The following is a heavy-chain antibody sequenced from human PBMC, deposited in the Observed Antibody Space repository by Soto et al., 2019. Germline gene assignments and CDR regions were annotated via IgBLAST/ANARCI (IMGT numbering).Heavy chain of an antibody. J-gene: IGHJ3*02. CDR2: INPATGAA. V-gene: IGHV1-2*02. Sequence: QLHLVQSGAVVKKPGASVTVSCSASGYPVTAYYMHWVRQAPGRVLEWMGGINPATGAAKYTQSFQGRVTMTRDTSTSTVFKELSGLPSEDTACFFCARGGGVGVAGSAAFDMWGQGTLVTVSS. CDR3: ARGGGVGVAGSAAFDM. D-gene: IGHD3-3*01. CDR1: GYPVTAYY.